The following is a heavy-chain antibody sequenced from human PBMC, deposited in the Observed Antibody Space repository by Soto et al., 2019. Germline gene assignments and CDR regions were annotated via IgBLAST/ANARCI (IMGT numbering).Heavy chain of an antibody. D-gene: IGHD3-10*01. CDR1: GDTFNFYS. V-gene: IGHV1-69*02. CDR3: ARSDGSGYGAFDA. Sequence: QVQLVQSGAEVKKPGSSVRVSCKASGDTFNFYSINWVRQAPGLGLEWMGRINPILSMSNYAQRFQGRVTVTADYSTSTAYMGLRRLRSQHTAMYYGARSDGSGYGAFDAWGQGALVTVSS. CDR2: INPILSMS. J-gene: IGHJ4*02.